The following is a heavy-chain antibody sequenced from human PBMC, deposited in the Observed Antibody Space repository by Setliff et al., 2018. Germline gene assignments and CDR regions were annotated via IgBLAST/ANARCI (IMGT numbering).Heavy chain of an antibody. CDR1: GYSISSGYY. CDR3: ASSPGYSSGWYEG. Sequence: SETLSLTCTVSGYSISSGYYWGWIRQPPGKGLEWIGSIYHSGSTYYNPSLKSRVTISVDTSKNQFSLKLSSVTAADTVVYYCASSPGYSSGWYEGWGQGTLVTVSS. V-gene: IGHV4-38-2*02. D-gene: IGHD6-19*01. J-gene: IGHJ4*02. CDR2: IYHSGST.